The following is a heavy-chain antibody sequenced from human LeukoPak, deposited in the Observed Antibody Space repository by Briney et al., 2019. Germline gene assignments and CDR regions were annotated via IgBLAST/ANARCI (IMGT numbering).Heavy chain of an antibody. CDR1: GGSISSYY. J-gene: IGHJ3*02. V-gene: IGHV4-59*12. CDR2: IYYSRST. Sequence: SETLSLTCTVSGGSISSYYWSWIRQPPGKGLGWIGYIYYSRSTNYNPSLKSRVTMSVDTSKNQFSLKLSSVTAADTAVYYCAREGLGRTGSGAFDIWGQGTMVTVSS. D-gene: IGHD3/OR15-3a*01. CDR3: AREGLGRTGSGAFDI.